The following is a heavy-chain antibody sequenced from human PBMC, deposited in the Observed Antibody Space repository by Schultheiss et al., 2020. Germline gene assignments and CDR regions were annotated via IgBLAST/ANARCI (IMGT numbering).Heavy chain of an antibody. Sequence: GESLKISCAASGFTFSSYGMHWVRQAPGKGLEWVAVISYDGSNKYYADSVKGRFTISRDNSKNTLYLQMNSLRAEDTAVYYCAREPPSTIFGVVIEGYYYGMDVWGQGTTVTVSS. CDR1: GFTFSSYG. J-gene: IGHJ6*02. CDR2: ISYDGSNK. CDR3: AREPPSTIFGVVIEGYYYGMDV. V-gene: IGHV3-30*03. D-gene: IGHD3-3*01.